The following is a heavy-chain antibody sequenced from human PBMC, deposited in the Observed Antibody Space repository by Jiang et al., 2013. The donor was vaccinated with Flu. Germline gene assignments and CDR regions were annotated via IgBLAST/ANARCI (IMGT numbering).Heavy chain of an antibody. CDR2: INHSGST. D-gene: IGHD3-10*01. CDR1: GGSFSGYY. CDR3: ARERVVRGVTTSTYYYYGMDV. Sequence: LLKPSETLSLTCAVYGGSFSGYYWSWIRQPPGKGLEWIGEINHSGSTNYNPSLKSRVTISVDTSKNQFSLKLSSVTAADTAVYYCARERVVRGVTTSTYYYYGMDVWGQGTTVTVSS. J-gene: IGHJ6*02. V-gene: IGHV4-34*01.